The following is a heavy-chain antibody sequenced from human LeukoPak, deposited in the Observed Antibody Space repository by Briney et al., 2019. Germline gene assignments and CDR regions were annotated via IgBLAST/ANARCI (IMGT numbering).Heavy chain of an antibody. CDR2: INPNSGGT. D-gene: IGHD6-19*01. J-gene: IGHJ4*02. V-gene: IGHV1-2*02. CDR1: GYTFTDYY. CDR3: ARDGLGSSGWYVDY. Sequence: ASVKVSSKASGYTFTDYYMHWVRQAPGQGLEWMGWINPNSGGTNYAQKFQGRVTMTRDTSISTAYMELSRLRSDDTAVYYCARDGLGSSGWYVDYWGQGTLVTVSS.